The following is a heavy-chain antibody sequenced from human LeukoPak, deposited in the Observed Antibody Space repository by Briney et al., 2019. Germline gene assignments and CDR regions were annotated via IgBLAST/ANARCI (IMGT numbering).Heavy chain of an antibody. V-gene: IGHV3-23*01. CDR3: AKPPSRYDYVWGSYLPLDY. Sequence: GGSLRLSCAASGFTFDDYAMHWVRQAPGKGLEWVSAISGSGGSTYYADSVKGRFTISRDNSKNTLYLQMNSLRAEDTAVYYCAKPPSRYDYVWGSYLPLDYWGQGTLVTVSS. D-gene: IGHD3-16*02. CDR1: GFTFDDYA. J-gene: IGHJ4*02. CDR2: ISGSGGST.